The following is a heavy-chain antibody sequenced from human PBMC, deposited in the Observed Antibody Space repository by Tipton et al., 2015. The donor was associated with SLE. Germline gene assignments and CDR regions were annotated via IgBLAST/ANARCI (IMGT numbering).Heavy chain of an antibody. Sequence: SLRLSCAASGFTFSSYEMNWVRQAPGKGLEWVSYISSSGSTIYYADSVKGRFTISRDNAKNSLYLQMNSLRAEDTAVYYCARGQSSGAGDAFDIWGQGTMVTVSS. J-gene: IGHJ3*02. CDR2: ISSSGSTI. D-gene: IGHD6-19*01. CDR3: ARGQSSGAGDAFDI. V-gene: IGHV3-48*03. CDR1: GFTFSSYE.